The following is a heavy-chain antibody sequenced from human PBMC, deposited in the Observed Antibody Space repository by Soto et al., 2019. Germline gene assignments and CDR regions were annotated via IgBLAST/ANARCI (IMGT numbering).Heavy chain of an antibody. CDR3: ARTSYDSSGTAADP. J-gene: IGHJ5*02. CDR2: IYYSGST. CDR1: GGSISSGGYY. D-gene: IGHD3-22*01. V-gene: IGHV4-31*03. Sequence: QVQLQESGPGLVKPSQTLSLTCTVSGGSISSGGYYWSWIRQHPGKGLEWIGYIYYSGSTYYNPSLKSRVTITVDTSKNQFSLKLSSVTAADTAVYYWARTSYDSSGTAADPWGQGTLVTVSS.